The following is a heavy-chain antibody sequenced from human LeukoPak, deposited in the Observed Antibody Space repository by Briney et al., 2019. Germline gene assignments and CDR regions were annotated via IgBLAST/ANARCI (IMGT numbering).Heavy chain of an antibody. V-gene: IGHV4-34*01. J-gene: IGHJ4*02. CDR3: ARGFGYNFGY. CDR1: GGSFSGYY. Sequence: PPETLSLTCAVYGGSFSGYYWSWIRQPPGKGLEWIGEINHSGSTNYNPSLKSRVTISVDTSKNQFSLKLSSVTAADTAVYYCARGFGYNFGYWGQGTLVTVSS. CDR2: INHSGST. D-gene: IGHD5-24*01.